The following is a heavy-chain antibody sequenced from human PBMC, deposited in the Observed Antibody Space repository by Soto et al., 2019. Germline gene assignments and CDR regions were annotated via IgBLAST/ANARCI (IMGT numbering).Heavy chain of an antibody. CDR1: GGTFSSYA. J-gene: IGHJ3*02. D-gene: IGHD2-15*01. CDR3: ARSPYCSGGSCLGAFDI. Sequence: QVQLVQSGAEVKKPGSSVKVSCKASGGTFSSYAISWVRQAPGQGLEWMGGIIPIFVTANYAQKFQGRVSITAEESSCTAYMELSSLRSADTAVYYCARSPYCSGGSCLGAFDIWGQGTMVTVSS. CDR2: IIPIFVTA. V-gene: IGHV1-69*01.